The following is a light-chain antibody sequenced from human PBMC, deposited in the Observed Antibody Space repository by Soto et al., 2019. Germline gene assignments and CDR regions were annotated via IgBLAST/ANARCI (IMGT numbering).Light chain of an antibody. V-gene: IGLV2-14*01. CDR2: DVS. Sequence: QSVLTQPASVSGSPGQSITISCTGTSSDVGGYNYVSWYQQHPGKAPKLMIYDVSNRHSGVSNHFSGSKSGNTASLTISGLQAEYEADYYCSSYTSSSTVVFGGGTKVTVL. CDR3: SSYTSSSTVV. J-gene: IGLJ2*01. CDR1: SSDVGGYNY.